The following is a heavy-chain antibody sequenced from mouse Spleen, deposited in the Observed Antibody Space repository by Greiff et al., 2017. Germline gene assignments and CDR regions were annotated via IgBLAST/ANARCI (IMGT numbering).Heavy chain of an antibody. J-gene: IGHJ2*01. CDR3: AIYAPYYFDY. V-gene: IGHV5-6-2*01. CDR2: INSNGGST. Sequence: EVKLEESGGGLVKLGGSLKLSCAASGFTFSSYYMSWVRQTPEKRLELVAAINSNGGSTYYPDTVKGRFTISRDNAKNTLYLQMSSLKSEDTALYYCAIYAPYYFDYWGQGTTLTVSS. D-gene: IGHD1-1*01. CDR1: GFTFSSYY.